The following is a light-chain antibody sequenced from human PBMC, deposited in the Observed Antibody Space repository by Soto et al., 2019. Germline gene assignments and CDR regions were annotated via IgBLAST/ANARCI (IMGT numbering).Light chain of an antibody. CDR3: VLYMGSGISV. V-gene: IGLV8-61*01. CDR2: STN. CDR1: SGSVSTSHY. J-gene: IGLJ3*02. Sequence: QTVVTQEPSLSVSPGGTVTLTCGLSSGSVSTSHYPSWHQQTPGQAPRTLIHSTNTRSSGVPDRFSGSILGNKAALTITGAQADDGSDYYCVLYMGSGISVFGGGTKLT.